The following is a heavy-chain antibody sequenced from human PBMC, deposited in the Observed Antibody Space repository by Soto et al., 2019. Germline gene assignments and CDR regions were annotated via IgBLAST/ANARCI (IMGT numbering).Heavy chain of an antibody. CDR3: VRDRSACYLEGFAY. Sequence: PGGSLRLSWAASGFTFSSFWMTWVRQAPGKGLEWVANIKQDGSEKYYVDSVKGRFTISRDNARNSLFLEMKSLRSEDTAVYSCVRDRSACYLEGFAYWGHGTLVTVPS. CDR2: IKQDGSEK. V-gene: IGHV3-7*01. D-gene: IGHD2-21*01. CDR1: GFTFSSFW. J-gene: IGHJ4*01.